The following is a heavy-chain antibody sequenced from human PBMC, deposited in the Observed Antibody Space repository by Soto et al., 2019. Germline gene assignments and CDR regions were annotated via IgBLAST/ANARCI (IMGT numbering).Heavy chain of an antibody. CDR2: ISGSDGST. CDR3: AKCSGGSCYQPLDY. Sequence: EVQLLESGGGLVQPGGSLRLSCAASGLTFSSCAMSWVRQAPGKGLEWVSTISGSDGSTYYADSVKARFTISRDNSKNTLYLQMNSLRAEDTAVYYCAKCSGGSCYQPLDYWGQGTLVTVSS. CDR1: GLTFSSCA. D-gene: IGHD2-15*01. V-gene: IGHV3-23*01. J-gene: IGHJ4*02.